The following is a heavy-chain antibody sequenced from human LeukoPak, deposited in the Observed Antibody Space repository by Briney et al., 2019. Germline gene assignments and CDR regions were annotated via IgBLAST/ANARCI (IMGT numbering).Heavy chain of an antibody. V-gene: IGHV3-9*01. CDR1: GFTFGDYA. Sequence: GGSLRLSCAASGFTFGDYAMHWVRQAPGKGLEWVAGISWNSGSIGYADSVKGRFTISIDKARNSLYLQKNSLRAEDTALSSCAKDTVHYYDSSGYYPYWGEGTLVTLSS. D-gene: IGHD3-22*01. CDR2: ISWNSGSI. CDR3: AKDTVHYYDSSGYYPY. J-gene: IGHJ4*02.